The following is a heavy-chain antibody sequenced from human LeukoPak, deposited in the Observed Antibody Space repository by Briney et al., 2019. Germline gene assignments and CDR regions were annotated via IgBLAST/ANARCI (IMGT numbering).Heavy chain of an antibody. D-gene: IGHD6-19*01. Sequence: SETLSLTCTVSGGSISSYYWSWIRQPPGKGLEWIGYIYYSGSTNYNPSLKSRVTISVDTSKNQFSLKLSSVTAADTAVYYCASRGSIAVAGEQFPYYYGMDVWGQGTTVTVSS. CDR3: ASRGSIAVAGEQFPYYYGMDV. CDR2: IYYSGST. J-gene: IGHJ6*02. V-gene: IGHV4-59*08. CDR1: GGSISSYY.